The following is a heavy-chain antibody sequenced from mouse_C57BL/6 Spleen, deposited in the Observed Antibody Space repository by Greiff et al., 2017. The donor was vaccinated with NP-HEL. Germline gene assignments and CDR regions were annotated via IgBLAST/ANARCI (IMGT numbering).Heavy chain of an antibody. CDR2: ISSGSSTI. CDR3: ARPGLLRGYAMDY. Sequence: EVMLVESGGGLVKPGGSLKLSCAASGFTFSDYGMHWVRQAPEKGLEWVAYISSGSSTIYYADTVKGRFTISRDNAKNTLFLQMTSLRSEDTAIDYCARPGLLRGYAMDYWGQGTSVTVSS. D-gene: IGHD2-3*01. J-gene: IGHJ4*01. CDR1: GFTFSDYG. V-gene: IGHV5-17*01.